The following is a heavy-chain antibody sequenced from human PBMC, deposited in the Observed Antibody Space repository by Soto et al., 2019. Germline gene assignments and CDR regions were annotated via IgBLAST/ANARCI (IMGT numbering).Heavy chain of an antibody. CDR2: VYYSGST. CDR3: GRLEGLATISYYFDY. D-gene: IGHD3-9*01. V-gene: IGHV4-39*01. Sequence: SETLSLTCTVSGGSIRSSSYYWGWVKQPPGKGLEWIGSVYYSGSTYYNPSLESRVTISVDKSKNQFSLKLMSLSAADTAVYYCGRLEGLATISYYFDYWGQGALVTVSS. J-gene: IGHJ4*02. CDR1: GGSIRSSSYY.